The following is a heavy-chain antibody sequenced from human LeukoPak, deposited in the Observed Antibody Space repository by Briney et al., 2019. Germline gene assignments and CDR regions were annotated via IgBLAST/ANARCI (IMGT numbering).Heavy chain of an antibody. CDR3: ARGRRNYYYYYMDV. Sequence: SETLSLTCAVYGGSFSGYYWSWIRQPPGKGLEWIGEIDHSGSTNYNPSLKSRVTISVDTSKNQFSLKLSSVTAADTAVYYCARGRRNYYYYYMDVWGKGTTVTVSS. V-gene: IGHV4-34*01. CDR1: GGSFSGYY. J-gene: IGHJ6*03. CDR2: IDHSGST. D-gene: IGHD6-6*01.